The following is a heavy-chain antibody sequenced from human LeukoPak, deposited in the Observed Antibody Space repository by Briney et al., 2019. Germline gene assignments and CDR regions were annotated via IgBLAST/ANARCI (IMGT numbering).Heavy chain of an antibody. CDR2: IKSKTDGGTT. CDR3: TTDPLSAVVTTLEWFDP. Sequence: PGGSLRLSCAASGLTFSDHYMDWVRQAPGKGLEWVGRIKSKTDGGTTDYAAPVKGRFTISRDDSKNTLYLQMNSLKTEDTAVYYCTTDPLSAVVTTLEWFDPWGQGTLVTVSS. D-gene: IGHD4-23*01. J-gene: IGHJ5*02. V-gene: IGHV3-15*01. CDR1: GLTFSDHY.